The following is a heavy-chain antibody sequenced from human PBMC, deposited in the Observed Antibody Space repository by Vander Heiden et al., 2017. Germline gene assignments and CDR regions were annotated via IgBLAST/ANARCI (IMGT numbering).Heavy chain of an antibody. CDR3: ARRERHNPFFDF. CDR1: GDSVSSDTAP. V-gene: IGHV6-1*01. D-gene: IGHD1-1*01. CDR2: TYYRSRWIF. Sequence: QVQLHQSGPGLVKPSQTLSLTCAISGDSVSSDTAPWDWIRQSPTRGLEWLGRTYYRSRWIFDYAVSMRSRMAINPDTSKNQFSLQLNSATPDDTAVYYCARRERHNPFFDFWGQGALVTVSS. J-gene: IGHJ4*02.